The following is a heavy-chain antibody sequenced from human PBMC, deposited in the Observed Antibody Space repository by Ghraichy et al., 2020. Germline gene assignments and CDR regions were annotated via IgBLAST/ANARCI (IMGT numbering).Heavy chain of an antibody. J-gene: IGHJ4*02. CDR2: IGSSGEST. V-gene: IGHV3-23*01. CDR3: MRGGWGVN. Sequence: GGSLRRSCTASGFPFSTSVMSWARQAPGKGLEWVSTIGSSGESTFYADSVKGRFTISRDNSKNTLFLQMSSLRAEDTAVYYCMRGGWGVNWGQGALVTVSS. CDR1: GFPFSTSV. D-gene: IGHD3-16*01.